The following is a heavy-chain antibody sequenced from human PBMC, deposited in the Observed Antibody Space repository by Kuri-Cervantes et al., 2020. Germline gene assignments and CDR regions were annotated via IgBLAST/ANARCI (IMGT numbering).Heavy chain of an antibody. D-gene: IGHD3-22*01. CDR1: GGSLFDSSYF. CDR2: FYYSGVT. Sequence: SETLSLTCTVSGGSLFDSSYFWGWIRQPPGEDLEWVGSFYYSGVTYYNPSLKSRVTISVDTSKNQFSLKLSSVTAADTAVYYCARLPKSGYFWYFDLWGRGTLVTVSS. J-gene: IGHJ2*01. CDR3: ARLPKSGYFWYFDL. V-gene: IGHV4-39*01.